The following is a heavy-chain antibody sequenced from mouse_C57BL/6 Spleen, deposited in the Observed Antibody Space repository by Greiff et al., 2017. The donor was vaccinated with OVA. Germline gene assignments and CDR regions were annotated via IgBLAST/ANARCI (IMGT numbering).Heavy chain of an antibody. CDR3: ARSGRDGRAWFAY. CDR1: GYTFTSYW. J-gene: IGHJ3*01. D-gene: IGHD1-1*01. CDR2: IDPSDSYT. Sequence: QVQLQQSGAELVRPGTSVKLSCKASGYTFTSYWMHWVKQRPGQGLEWIGVIDPSDSYTNYNQKFKGKATLTVDTSSSTAYMQLSSLTSEDSAVYYCARSGRDGRAWFAYWGQGTLVTVSA. V-gene: IGHV1-59*01.